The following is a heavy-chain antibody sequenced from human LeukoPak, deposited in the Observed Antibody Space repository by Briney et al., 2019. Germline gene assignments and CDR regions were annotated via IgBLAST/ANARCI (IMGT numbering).Heavy chain of an antibody. CDR1: GFSFSSYG. Sequence: GGSLRLSCAASGFSFSSYGMHWVRQAPGKGLEWVAVISYDGTNKYYADSVKGRFTISRDNAKNTLYLQMNSLRAEDTAVYYCAKETFDPWGQGTLVTVSS. CDR3: AKETFDP. J-gene: IGHJ5*02. CDR2: ISYDGTNK. V-gene: IGHV3-30*18.